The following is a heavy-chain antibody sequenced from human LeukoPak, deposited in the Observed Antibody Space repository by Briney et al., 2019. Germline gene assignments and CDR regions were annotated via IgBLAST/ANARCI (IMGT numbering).Heavy chain of an antibody. Sequence: GGSLRLSCAASGFTFSSYKMHWVRQAPGNGLEYVSAISSNGDSTYYANFVKGRFIISIDNSKNTLYPQMGSLRPEDMAVYYCARHRPGDVWGEGTTVTVSS. CDR3: ARHRPGDV. CDR1: GFTFSSYK. CDR2: ISSNGDST. J-gene: IGHJ6*04. V-gene: IGHV3-64*01.